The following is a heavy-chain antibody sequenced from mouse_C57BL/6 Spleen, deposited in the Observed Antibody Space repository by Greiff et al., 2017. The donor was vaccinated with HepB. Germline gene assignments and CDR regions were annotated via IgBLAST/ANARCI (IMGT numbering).Heavy chain of an antibody. J-gene: IGHJ1*03. Sequence: EVKLMESGGGLVKPGGSLKLSCAASGFTFSDYGMHWVRQAPEKGLEWVAYISSGSSTIYYADTVKGRFTISRDNAKNTLFLQMTSLRSEDTAMYYCARKSSSYEGWYFDVWGTGTTVTVSS. V-gene: IGHV5-17*01. D-gene: IGHD1-1*01. CDR3: ARKSSSYEGWYFDV. CDR1: GFTFSDYG. CDR2: ISSGSSTI.